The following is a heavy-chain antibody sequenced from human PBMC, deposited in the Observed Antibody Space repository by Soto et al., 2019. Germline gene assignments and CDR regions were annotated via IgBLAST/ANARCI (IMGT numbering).Heavy chain of an antibody. Sequence: GGSLRLSCEAYGFTFSNYWIGCFRHAPGKGLEWVANVKLDGSERYYVDSVKGRFTIPRDNAKNSVYLQMNSLRAEDSAIYYCARDPIRRDGYVFDSWGQGALVTVSS. CDR1: GFTFSNYW. CDR2: VKLDGSER. V-gene: IGHV3-7*01. CDR3: ARDPIRRDGYVFDS. D-gene: IGHD5-12*01. J-gene: IGHJ5*01.